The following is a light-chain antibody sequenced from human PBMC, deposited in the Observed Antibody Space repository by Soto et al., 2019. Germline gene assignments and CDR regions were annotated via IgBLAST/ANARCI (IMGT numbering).Light chain of an antibody. CDR1: SSDIGSYNL. CDR2: AGS. CDR3: CSFAGIITYYV. V-gene: IGLV2-23*01. Sequence: QSVLTQPASVSGSPGQSITISCTGTSSDIGSYNLVSWYQHHPGKAPKLIIYAGSKRPSGVSNRFSGSKSGYTASLTISGLQAEDEADYFCCSFAGIITYYVFGTGTKVT. J-gene: IGLJ1*01.